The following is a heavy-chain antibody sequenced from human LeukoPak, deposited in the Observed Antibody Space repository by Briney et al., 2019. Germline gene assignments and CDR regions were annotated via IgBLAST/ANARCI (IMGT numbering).Heavy chain of an antibody. J-gene: IGHJ4*02. CDR1: GFTFSSYW. CDR2: IKQDGSEK. Sequence: GGSLRLSCAASGFTFSSYWMSWVRQAPGKGLEWVANIKQDGSEKYYVDSVKGRFTTSRDNAKNSLYLQMNSLRAEDTAVYYCARIQSYRYSCFDYWGQGTLVTVSS. CDR3: ARIQSYRYSCFDY. D-gene: IGHD3-16*02. V-gene: IGHV3-7*01.